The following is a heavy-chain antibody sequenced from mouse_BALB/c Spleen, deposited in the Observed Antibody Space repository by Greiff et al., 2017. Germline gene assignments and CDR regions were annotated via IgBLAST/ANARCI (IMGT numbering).Heavy chain of an antibody. Sequence: QVQLKQSGPGLVAPSQSLSITCTVSGFSLTSYDISWIRQPPGKGLEWLGVIWTGGGTNYNSAFMSRLSISKDNSKSQVFLKMNSLQTDDTAIYYCVRIYGYVSYAMDYWGQGTSVTVSS. V-gene: IGHV2-9-2*01. J-gene: IGHJ4*01. CDR3: VRIYGYVSYAMDY. D-gene: IGHD1-2*01. CDR2: IWTGGGT. CDR1: GFSLTSYD.